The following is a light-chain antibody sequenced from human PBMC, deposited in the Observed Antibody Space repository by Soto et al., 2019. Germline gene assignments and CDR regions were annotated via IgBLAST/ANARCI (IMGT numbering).Light chain of an antibody. CDR3: MQALQTPRT. J-gene: IGKJ1*01. Sequence: DLVMTQSPLSLPVTPGEPASISCRSSQSLLHSNGYNYLDWYLQKPGQSPQLLIYLGSNRASGVPDGFSGSGSGTDFTLKISRVEAEDVGVYYCMQALQTPRTFGQGTKVEIK. CDR1: QSLLHSNGYNY. V-gene: IGKV2-28*01. CDR2: LGS.